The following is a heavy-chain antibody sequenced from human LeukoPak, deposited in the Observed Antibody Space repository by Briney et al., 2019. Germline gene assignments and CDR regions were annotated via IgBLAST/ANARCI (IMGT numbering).Heavy chain of an antibody. D-gene: IGHD3-22*01. CDR3: AKHSYYYDSSNSYYYFDY. CDR2: IYYSGST. V-gene: IGHV4-39*01. J-gene: IGHJ4*02. Sequence: PSETLSLTCTVSGGSISSSSYYWGWIRQPPGKGLEWIGNIYYSGSTYYNPSLKSRVTISVDTSKNQFSLKLSSVTAADTAVYYCAKHSYYYDSSNSYYYFDYWGQGTLVTVSS. CDR1: GGSISSSSYY.